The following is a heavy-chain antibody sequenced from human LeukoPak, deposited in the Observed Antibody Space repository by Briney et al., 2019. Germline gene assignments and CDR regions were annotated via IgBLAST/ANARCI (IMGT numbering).Heavy chain of an antibody. CDR2: IYYSGST. CDR3: ARVYGSGSYAAFDI. Sequence: SETLSLTCTVSGGSISSYYWSWIRQPPGKGLEWIGYIYYSGSTNYNPSLKSRVTISVDTSKNQFSLKLSSVTAADTAVYYCARVYGSGSYAAFDIWGQGTMATVSS. D-gene: IGHD3-10*01. J-gene: IGHJ3*02. CDR1: GGSISSYY. V-gene: IGHV4-59*01.